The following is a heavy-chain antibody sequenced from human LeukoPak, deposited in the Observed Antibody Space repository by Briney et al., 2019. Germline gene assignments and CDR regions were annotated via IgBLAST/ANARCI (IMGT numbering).Heavy chain of an antibody. CDR2: INHSGST. V-gene: IGHV4-34*01. Sequence: PSETLSLTCAVYGGSFSGYYWSCIRQPPGKGLEWIGEINHSGSTNYNPSLKSRVTISVDTSKNQFSLKLSSVTAADTAVYYCARGLIVGATRYSWFDPWGQGTLVTVSS. CDR1: GGSFSGYY. CDR3: ARGLIVGATRYSWFDP. J-gene: IGHJ5*02. D-gene: IGHD1-26*01.